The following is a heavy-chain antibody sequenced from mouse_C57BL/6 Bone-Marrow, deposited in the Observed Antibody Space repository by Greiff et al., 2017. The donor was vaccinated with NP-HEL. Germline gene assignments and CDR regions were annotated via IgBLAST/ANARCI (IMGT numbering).Heavy chain of an antibody. Sequence: QVHVKQSGAELVRPGASVKLSCKASGYTFTDYYINWVKQRPGQGLEWIARIYPGSGNTYYNEKFKGKATLTAEKSSSTAYMQLSSLTSEDSAVYFCAREIYYYGSSWFAYWGQGTLVTVSA. CDR2: IYPGSGNT. CDR3: AREIYYYGSSWFAY. J-gene: IGHJ3*01. CDR1: GYTFTDYY. D-gene: IGHD1-1*01. V-gene: IGHV1-76*01.